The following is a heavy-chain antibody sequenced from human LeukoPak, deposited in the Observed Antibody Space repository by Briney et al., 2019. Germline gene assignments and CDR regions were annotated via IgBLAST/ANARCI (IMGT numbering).Heavy chain of an antibody. Sequence: SETLSLTCTVSGGSISTYYWTWIRQPPGKGLEWIGYIYNSGKTNYNPSLKSRVTISADTSKSRFSLKLGSVTAADTAVYYCARDHGSGYFYDYWDQGTLVTVSS. CDR1: GGSISTYY. D-gene: IGHD3-22*01. J-gene: IGHJ4*02. V-gene: IGHV4-59*01. CDR2: IYNSGKT. CDR3: ARDHGSGYFYDY.